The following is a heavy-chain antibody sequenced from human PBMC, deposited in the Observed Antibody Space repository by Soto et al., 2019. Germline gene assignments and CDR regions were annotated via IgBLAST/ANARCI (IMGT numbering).Heavy chain of an antibody. CDR1: RFTFGNYW. Sequence: PGGSLRLSCAASRFTFGNYWMTWVRRAPGKGLEWVANIKQDGSEKHYVDSVEGRFTISRDNAKNSLYLQMYGLRAEDTAVYYCARDLGTALVGFSYGMDVWGQGTTVTVSS. CDR2: IKQDGSEK. V-gene: IGHV3-7*01. J-gene: IGHJ6*02. D-gene: IGHD5-18*01. CDR3: ARDLGTALVGFSYGMDV.